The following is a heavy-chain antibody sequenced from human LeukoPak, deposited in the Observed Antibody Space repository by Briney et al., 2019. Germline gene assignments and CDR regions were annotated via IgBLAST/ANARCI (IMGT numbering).Heavy chain of an antibody. Sequence: SETLSLTCTVSGGSISSYYWSWIRQPPGKGLEWIGSIYYSGITNYNPSLKSRVSISVDTSKNQFFLRLSSVTAADTAIYYCTRDLTGGLYFDYWGQGTLVTVSS. D-gene: IGHD7-27*01. CDR1: GGSISSYY. V-gene: IGHV4-59*01. CDR2: IYYSGIT. CDR3: TRDLTGGLYFDY. J-gene: IGHJ4*02.